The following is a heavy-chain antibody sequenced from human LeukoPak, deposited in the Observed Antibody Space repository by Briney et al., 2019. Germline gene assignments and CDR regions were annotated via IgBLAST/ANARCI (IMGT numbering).Heavy chain of an antibody. Sequence: PSETLSLTCTVSGGSISSYYWSWIRQPPGKGLEWIGYIYYSGSSNYNPSLKSRVTISVDTSKNQFSLKLSSVTAADTAVYYCARDPKYSSSWYEFDYWGQGTLVTVSS. CDR1: GGSISSYY. CDR3: ARDPKYSSSWYEFDY. CDR2: IYYSGSS. V-gene: IGHV4-59*01. J-gene: IGHJ4*02. D-gene: IGHD6-13*01.